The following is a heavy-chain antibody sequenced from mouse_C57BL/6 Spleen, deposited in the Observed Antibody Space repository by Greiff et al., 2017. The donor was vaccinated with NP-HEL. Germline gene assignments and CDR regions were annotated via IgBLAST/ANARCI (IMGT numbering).Heavy chain of an antibody. V-gene: IGHV1-81*01. CDR1: GYTFTSYG. CDR2: IYPRSGNT. D-gene: IGHD2-1*01. Sequence: VKLMESGAELARPGASVKLSCKASGYTFTSYGISWVKQRTGQGLEWIGEIYPRSGNTYYNEKFKGKATLTADKSSSTAYMELRSLTSEDSAVYFCARMGDGNYRYYAMDYWGQGTSVTVSS. CDR3: ARMGDGNYRYYAMDY. J-gene: IGHJ4*01.